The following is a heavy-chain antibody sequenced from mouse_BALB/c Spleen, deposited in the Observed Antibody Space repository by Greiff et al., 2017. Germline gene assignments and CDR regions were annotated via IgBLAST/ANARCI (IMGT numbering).Heavy chain of an antibody. J-gene: IGHJ4*01. CDR3: ARGDYAMDY. CDR2: ISYSGST. Sequence: VQLQQSGPGLVKPSQSLSLTCTVTGYSITSDYAWNWIRQSPGNKLEWMGYISYSGSTSYNPSLKSRISITRDTSKNQFFLQLNSVTTEDTATYYCARGDYAMDYWGQGTSVTVSS. CDR1: GYSITSDYA. V-gene: IGHV3-2*02.